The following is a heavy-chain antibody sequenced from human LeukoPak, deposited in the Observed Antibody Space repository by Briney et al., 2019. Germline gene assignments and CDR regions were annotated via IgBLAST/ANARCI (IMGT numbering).Heavy chain of an antibody. CDR2: IIPIFGTA. CDR1: GYTLTELS. CDR3: ARALKNYYDSSGWFY. J-gene: IGHJ4*02. Sequence: SVKVSCKVSGYTLTELSMHWVRQAPGQGLEWMGGIIPIFGTANYAQKFQGRVTITADESTSTAYMELSSLRSEDTAVYYCARALKNYYDSSGWFYWGQGTLVTVSS. V-gene: IGHV1-69*13. D-gene: IGHD3-22*01.